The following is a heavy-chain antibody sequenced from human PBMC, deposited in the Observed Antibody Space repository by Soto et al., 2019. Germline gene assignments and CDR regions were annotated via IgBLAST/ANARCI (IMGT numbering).Heavy chain of an antibody. J-gene: IGHJ3*02. CDR1: GVSISITNW. CDR2: IDHSGTT. CDR3: ARGKVYAFDI. V-gene: IGHV4-4*02. Sequence: QVQLQESGPGLVKPSGTLSLTCAVSGVSISITNWWAWVRQAPGKGLEWIGEIDHSGTTNYNPSLNRRVTRSIDRSKNQFSLRLTSVAAADTAVYFCARGKVYAFDIWGQGTMVTVSS.